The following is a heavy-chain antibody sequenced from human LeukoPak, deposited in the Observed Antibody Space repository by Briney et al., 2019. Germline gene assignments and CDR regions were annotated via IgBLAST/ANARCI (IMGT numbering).Heavy chain of an antibody. CDR2: ISAVGGGT. D-gene: IGHD6-25*01. J-gene: IGHJ4*02. V-gene: IGHV3-23*01. CDR3: ASGTNLAY. CDR1: GFTFTSYA. Sequence: GGSLRLSCAASGFTFTSYAMSWVRQPPGKGLEWVSCISAVGGGTYYADSVKGRFTIVRDNSKNTVYLQLNSLRAEDTAIYYCASGTNLAYWGQGTLVTVSS.